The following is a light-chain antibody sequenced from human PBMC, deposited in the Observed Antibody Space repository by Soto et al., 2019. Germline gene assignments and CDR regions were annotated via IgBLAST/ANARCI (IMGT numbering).Light chain of an antibody. Sequence: QSALTQPASVSGYPGQSITISCTGTSSDVGSYNLVSWYQQHPGKAPKLMIYEGSKRPSGVSNRFSGSKSGNTASLTISGLQAEDEADYYCCSYAGSSTLMVFGGGTKVTVL. CDR2: EGS. V-gene: IGLV2-23*01. J-gene: IGLJ2*01. CDR3: CSYAGSSTLMV. CDR1: SSDVGSYNL.